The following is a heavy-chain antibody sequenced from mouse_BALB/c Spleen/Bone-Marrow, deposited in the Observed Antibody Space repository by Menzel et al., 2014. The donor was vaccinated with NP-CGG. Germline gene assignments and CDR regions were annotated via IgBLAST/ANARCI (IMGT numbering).Heavy chain of an antibody. CDR1: GYTFTSYW. J-gene: IGHJ2*01. Sequence: QVQLQQSGAELVKPGASVKLSCKASGYTFTSYWMHWVKQRPGQGLEWFGEINPSNGRTNYNEKFKSKATLTVDKSSSTAYMQLSSLTSEDSAVYYCARTYFDYWGQGTTLTVSS. V-gene: IGHV1S81*02. CDR2: INPSNGRT. CDR3: ARTYFDY.